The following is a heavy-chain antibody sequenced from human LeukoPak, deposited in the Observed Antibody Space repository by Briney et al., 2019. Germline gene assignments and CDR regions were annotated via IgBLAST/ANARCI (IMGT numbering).Heavy chain of an antibody. Sequence: GGSLRLSCAASGFTFSDYYMSWIRQAPGKGLEWVSYISSSGSTIYYADSVKGRFTISRGNAKNSLYLQMNSLRAEDTAVYYCAKVGVYCSSTSCYGPYFDYWGQGTLVTVSS. V-gene: IGHV3-11*01. CDR1: GFTFSDYY. D-gene: IGHD2-2*01. J-gene: IGHJ4*02. CDR3: AKVGVYCSSTSCYGPYFDY. CDR2: ISSSGSTI.